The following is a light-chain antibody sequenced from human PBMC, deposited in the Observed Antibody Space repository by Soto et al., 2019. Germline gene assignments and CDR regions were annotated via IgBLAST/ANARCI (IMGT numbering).Light chain of an antibody. Sequence: QSALTQPASVSASPGQSITISCIGTSSDVGGYDSVSWYQQHPGRAPKVIIYEVYYRPSGVSDRFSGSKSGNTASLTISAVQPEDEADYFCCSYTDTSGRVFGGGTKVIVL. CDR2: EVY. V-gene: IGLV2-14*01. CDR3: CSYTDTSGRV. CDR1: SSDVGGYDS. J-gene: IGLJ3*02.